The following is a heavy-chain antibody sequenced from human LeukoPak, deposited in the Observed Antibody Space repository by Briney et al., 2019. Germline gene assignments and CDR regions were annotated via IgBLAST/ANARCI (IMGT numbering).Heavy chain of an antibody. V-gene: IGHV3-48*01. D-gene: IGHD1-26*01. J-gene: IGHJ4*02. CDR3: ARDIVGATSAH. CDR2: ISSSSSTI. CDR1: GFTFSSYS. Sequence: GGSLRLSCAASGFTFSSYSMNWVRQAPGKGLEWVSYISSSSSTIYYADSVKGRFTIPRDNAKNSLYLQMNSLRAEDTAVYYCARDIVGATSAHWGQGTLVTVSS.